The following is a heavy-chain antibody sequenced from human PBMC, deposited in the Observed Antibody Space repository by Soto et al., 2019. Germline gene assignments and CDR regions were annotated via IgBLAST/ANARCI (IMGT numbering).Heavy chain of an antibody. J-gene: IGHJ4*02. Sequence: SETLSVTCSVSGDYVTTSYWSWIRQPPGKGLEWIGYIHYSGGTNYNPSLKSRVTISVDTSKNQFSLKLTSVTAADTAVYYCARVAFYDTPDDYWGRGTLVTVSS. CDR1: GDYVTTSY. CDR2: IHYSGGT. V-gene: IGHV4-59*02. CDR3: ARVAFYDTPDDY. D-gene: IGHD3-22*01.